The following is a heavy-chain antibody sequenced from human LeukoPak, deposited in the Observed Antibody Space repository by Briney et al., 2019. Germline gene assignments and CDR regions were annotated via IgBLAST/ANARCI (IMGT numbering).Heavy chain of an antibody. J-gene: IGHJ4*02. CDR1: GGSISGLY. CDR2: TNYSGST. D-gene: IGHD2-15*01. V-gene: IGHV4-59*11. Sequence: PSETLSLTCTVSGGSISGLYWGWIRQPPGKGLEWIGYTNYSGSTDYNPSLKSRVTISLDTSKNQFSLKLSSVTAADTAVYYCARDVGGGPFFDYWGQGTLVTVSS. CDR3: ARDVGGGPFFDY.